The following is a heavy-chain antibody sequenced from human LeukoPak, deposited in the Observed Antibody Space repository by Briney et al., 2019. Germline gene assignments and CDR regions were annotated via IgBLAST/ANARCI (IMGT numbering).Heavy chain of an antibody. CDR2: INHSGST. Sequence: SETLSLTCAVYGGSFSGYYCSWIRQPPGKGLEWIGEINHSGSTNYNPTLKSRLTISVDTSKNQFSLKLSSVTAADTAVYYCARRSSGTRSFAYWGQGTLVTVSS. J-gene: IGHJ4*02. CDR3: ARRSSGTRSFAY. V-gene: IGHV4-34*01. CDR1: GGSFSGYY. D-gene: IGHD3-22*01.